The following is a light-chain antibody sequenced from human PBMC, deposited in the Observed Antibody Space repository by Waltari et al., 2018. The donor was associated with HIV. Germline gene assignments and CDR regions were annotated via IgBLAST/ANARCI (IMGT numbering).Light chain of an antibody. V-gene: IGLV3-21*04. J-gene: IGLJ1*01. CDR2: YDS. Sequence: SYVLTQPPSVSVAPGQTARITCGGTNIGSKSAHWYQQKPGQAPVLVIYYDSDRPSGIPERFSGSNSGNTATLTISRVEAGDEVDYYCQVWDSSSDTYVFGSGTKVTVL. CDR1: NIGSKS. CDR3: QVWDSSSDTYV.